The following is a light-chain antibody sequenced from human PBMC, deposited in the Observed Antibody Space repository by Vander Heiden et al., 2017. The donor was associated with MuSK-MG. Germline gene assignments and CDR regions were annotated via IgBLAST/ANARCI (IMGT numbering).Light chain of an antibody. CDR2: GAS. V-gene: IGKV1-9*01. CDR3: QQLKSYPPT. CDR1: QDMTTS. J-gene: IGKJ4*01. Sequence: IQLTQSPSSLSASVGDIVTITCRASQDMTTSLAWYQQRPGNAPKLLIYGASTLHSGVPSRFRGSGSGTSFSLTISNLQPEDVATYYCQQLKSYPPTFGGGTRVEIK.